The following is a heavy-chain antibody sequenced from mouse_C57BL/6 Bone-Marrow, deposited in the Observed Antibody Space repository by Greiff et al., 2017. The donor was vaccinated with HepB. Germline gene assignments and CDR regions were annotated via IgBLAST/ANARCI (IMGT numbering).Heavy chain of an antibody. CDR3: ARRDYYYGSDWYFDV. CDR2: ISSGSSTI. Sequence: EVMLVESGGGLVKPGGSLKLSCAASGFTFSDYGMHWVRQAPEKGLEWVAYISSGSSTIYYADTVKGRFTISRDNAKTTLFLQMTSLRSEDTAMYYCARRDYYYGSDWYFDVWGTGTTVTVSS. J-gene: IGHJ1*03. CDR1: GFTFSDYG. V-gene: IGHV5-17*01. D-gene: IGHD1-1*01.